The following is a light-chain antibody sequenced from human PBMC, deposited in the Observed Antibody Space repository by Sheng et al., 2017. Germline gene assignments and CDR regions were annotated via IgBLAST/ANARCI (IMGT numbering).Light chain of an antibody. CDR1: QTISSW. CDR2: KAS. CDR3: QQYSSYPLT. Sequence: DIQMTQSPSTLSASVGDRVTITCRASQTISSWLAWYQQKPGKAPNLLIYKASNLESGVPSRFSGSGSGTEFTLTISSLQPDDFSTYYCQQYSSYPLTFGGGTKVEI. J-gene: IGKJ4*01. V-gene: IGKV1-5*03.